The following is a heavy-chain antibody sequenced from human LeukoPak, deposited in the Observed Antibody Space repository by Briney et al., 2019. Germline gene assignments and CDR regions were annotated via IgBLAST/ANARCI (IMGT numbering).Heavy chain of an antibody. CDR2: IIPLLGVT. V-gene: IGHV1-69*02. D-gene: IGHD6-19*01. CDR3: ARLQPYSSGWYNIDY. J-gene: IGHJ4*02. Sequence: SVKVSCKASGYTFTGYYMHWVRQAPGQGLEWVGRIIPLLGVTNHAQKLQGRVTVTADPATNTAYMELSSLRAEDTAVYYCARLQPYSSGWYNIDYWGQGTLVTVSS. CDR1: GYTFTGYY.